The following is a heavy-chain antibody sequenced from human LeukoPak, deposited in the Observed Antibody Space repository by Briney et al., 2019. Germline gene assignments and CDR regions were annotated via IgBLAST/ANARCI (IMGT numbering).Heavy chain of an antibody. D-gene: IGHD4-17*01. CDR1: GCTFSSYA. CDR2: ISSSGSTI. CDR3: AGMSLNGDYTVFDY. J-gene: IGHJ4*02. V-gene: IGHV3-11*01. Sequence: GGSLRLSCAASGCTFSSYAMSWIRQAPGKGLEWVSYISSSGSTIYYADSVKGRFTISRDNAKNSLYLQMNSLRAEDTAVYYCAGMSLNGDYTVFDYWGQGTLVTVSS.